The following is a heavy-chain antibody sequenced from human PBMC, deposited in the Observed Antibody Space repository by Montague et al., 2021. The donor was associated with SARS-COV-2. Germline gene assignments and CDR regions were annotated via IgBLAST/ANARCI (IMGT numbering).Heavy chain of an antibody. CDR3: ARGGYYDNTGYYSDYYYNMDV. CDR1: GGSIDSFY. J-gene: IGHJ6*02. V-gene: IGHV4-59*01. CDR2: ISHSGRT. Sequence: SETLSLTCTVSGGSIDSFYWSWIRRPPGKGLEWIGCISHSGRTYYNPSLKSRVSMSVDTSKNQVSLRLSSLTAADTAVYYCARGGYYDNTGYYSDYYYNMDVWGQGTTVTVSS. D-gene: IGHD3-22*01.